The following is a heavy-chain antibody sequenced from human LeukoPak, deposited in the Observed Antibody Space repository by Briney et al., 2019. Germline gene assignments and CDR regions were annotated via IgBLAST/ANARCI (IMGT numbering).Heavy chain of an antibody. CDR2: IKQDGSEK. V-gene: IGHV3-7*03. D-gene: IGHD6-19*01. CDR3: ARDSSIAVAGPLDY. Sequence: GGSLRLSCAASGFTFSSYWMSWVRQAPGKGLEWVANIKQDGSEKYYVDSAKGRFTISRDNAKNSLYLQMNSLRAEDTAVYYCARDSSIAVAGPLDYWGQGTLVTVSS. CDR1: GFTFSSYW. J-gene: IGHJ4*02.